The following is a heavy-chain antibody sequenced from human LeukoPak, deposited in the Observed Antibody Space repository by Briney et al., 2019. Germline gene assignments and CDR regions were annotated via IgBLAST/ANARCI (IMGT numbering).Heavy chain of an antibody. CDR1: GGSISSYY. Sequence: SETLSLTCTASGGSISSYYWSWIRQPPGKGLEWIGYIYYSGSTNYNPSLKSRVTISVDTSKNQFSLKLSSVTAADTAVYYCARLNDYVSAFDIWGQGTMVTVSS. D-gene: IGHD4-17*01. CDR3: ARLNDYVSAFDI. CDR2: IYYSGST. V-gene: IGHV4-59*08. J-gene: IGHJ3*02.